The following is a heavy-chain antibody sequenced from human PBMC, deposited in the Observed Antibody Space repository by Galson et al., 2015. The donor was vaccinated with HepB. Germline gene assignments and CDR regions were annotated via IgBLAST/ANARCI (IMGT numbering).Heavy chain of an antibody. CDR3: AYGSDV. CDR2: TYYRSKWYI. J-gene: IGHJ6*02. V-gene: IGHV6-1*01. Sequence: CAISGDSVSSHHAVWNWIRQSPSRGLEWLGRTYYRSKWYIDYAISVKSRITINSDTSRNLFSLHLSSVTPEDTAVNYCAYGSDVWGQGTTVIVSS. CDR1: GDSVSSHHAV.